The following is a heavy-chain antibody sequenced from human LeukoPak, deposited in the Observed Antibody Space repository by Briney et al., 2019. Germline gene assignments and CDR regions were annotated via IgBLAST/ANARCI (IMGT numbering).Heavy chain of an antibody. J-gene: IGHJ4*02. Sequence: SETLSLTCTVSGGSIRDDYWCWIRQPPGKGLEWVGYVSSSGRTNYNPSLKSRVTISLDASESHFSLKLTSVTAADTAVYYCARVGRYSSSWYFDYWGQGTLVTVSS. CDR3: ARVGRYSSSWYFDY. CDR2: VSSSGRT. D-gene: IGHD6-13*01. V-gene: IGHV4-59*01. CDR1: GGSIRDDY.